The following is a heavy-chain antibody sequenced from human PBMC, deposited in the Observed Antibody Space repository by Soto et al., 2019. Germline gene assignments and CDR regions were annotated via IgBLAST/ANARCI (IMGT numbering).Heavy chain of an antibody. D-gene: IGHD2-15*01. CDR3: ARAYCSGGSCYPSGAFDI. CDR1: GGTFSSYA. J-gene: IGHJ3*02. V-gene: IGHV1-69*13. Sequence: VASGKVSCKASGGTFSSYAISWVRQAPGQGLEWMGGIIPIFGTANYAQKFQGRVTITADESTSTAYMELSSLRSEDTAVYYCARAYCSGGSCYPSGAFDIWGQGTMVTVSS. CDR2: IIPIFGTA.